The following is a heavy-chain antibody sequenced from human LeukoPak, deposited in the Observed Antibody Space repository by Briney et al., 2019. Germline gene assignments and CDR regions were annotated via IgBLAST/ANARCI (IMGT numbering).Heavy chain of an antibody. CDR3: ARERLDAFDF. Sequence: SETLSLTCAVSGGSISSYYWSWIRQPPGKGLEWIGYIYYTGRTKYNPSLKSRVSISEDMSKNQFSLKLTSVTAADTAMYYCARERLDAFDFWGQGILVIVSS. V-gene: IGHV4-59*01. D-gene: IGHD5-12*01. J-gene: IGHJ3*01. CDR2: IYYTGRT. CDR1: GGSISSYY.